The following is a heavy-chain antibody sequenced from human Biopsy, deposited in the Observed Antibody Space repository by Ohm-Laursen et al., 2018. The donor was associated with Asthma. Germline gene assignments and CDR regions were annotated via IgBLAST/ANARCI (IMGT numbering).Heavy chain of an antibody. CDR3: AREVSTVDHGYYYFAMDV. D-gene: IGHD4-23*01. CDR2: IIPIFGTS. Sequence: SVQVSFKASGGTFSRYAISWVRQAPGQGLEWMGGIIPIFGTSNYAQKFQGRVTFTADESTSSAYMELSSLRSEDSAVYYCAREVSTVDHGYYYFAMDVWGQGTTVTVSS. J-gene: IGHJ6*02. CDR1: GGTFSRYA. V-gene: IGHV1-69*13.